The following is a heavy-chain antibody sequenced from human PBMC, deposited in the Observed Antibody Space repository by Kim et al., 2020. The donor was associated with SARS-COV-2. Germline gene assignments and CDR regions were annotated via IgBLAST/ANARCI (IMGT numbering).Heavy chain of an antibody. J-gene: IGHJ4*02. CDR2: IYYSGST. D-gene: IGHD4-17*01. CDR3: AIHDYGVHHLPVRSDY. V-gene: IGHV4-39*07. Sequence: SETLSLTCTVSGGSISSSSYYWGWIRQPPGKGLEWIGSIYYSGSTYYNPSLKSRVTISVDTSKNQFSLKLSSVTAADTAVYYCAIHDYGVHHLPVRSDYWGQGTLVTVSS. CDR1: GGSISSSSYY.